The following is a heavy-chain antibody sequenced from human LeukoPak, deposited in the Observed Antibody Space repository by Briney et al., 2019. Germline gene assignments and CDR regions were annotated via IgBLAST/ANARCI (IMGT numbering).Heavy chain of an antibody. J-gene: IGHJ4*02. CDR2: IYSGGST. V-gene: IGHV3-53*04. D-gene: IGHD6-19*01. CDR3: ARGGSGWTFDY. CDR1: GFTVSSNY. Sequence: GGSLRLSCAASGFTVSSNYMSWVRQAPGKGLEWVSVIYSGGSTYYADSVKGRFTIPRHNSKNTLYLQMNSLRAEDTAVYYCARGGSGWTFDYWGQGTLVTVSS.